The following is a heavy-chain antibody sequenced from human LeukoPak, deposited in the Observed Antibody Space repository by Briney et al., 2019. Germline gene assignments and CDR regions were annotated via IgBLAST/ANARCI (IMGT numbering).Heavy chain of an antibody. CDR1: GGSITSSDYF. Sequence: SETLSLTCTVSGGSITSSDYFWAWIRQPPGKGLECIGGMHYSGRTYYTLSLKSRVTISIDTSKNQFSLNLNSVTAADTAVYYCARRRENLNWFDSWGRGTLVTVSS. V-gene: IGHV4-39*01. CDR2: MHYSGRT. CDR3: ARRRENLNWFDS. D-gene: IGHD5-24*01. J-gene: IGHJ5*01.